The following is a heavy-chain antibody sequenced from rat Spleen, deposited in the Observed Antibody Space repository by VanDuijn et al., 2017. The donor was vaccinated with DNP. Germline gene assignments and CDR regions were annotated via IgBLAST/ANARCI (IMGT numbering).Heavy chain of an antibody. J-gene: IGHJ4*01. CDR2: IVYDGSGS. V-gene: IGHV5S10*01. Sequence: EVQLVESGGGLVQPGRSLKLSCAASGLPFSDYSMAWVRQAPKKGLEWVATIVYDGSGSYYGGSVMGRFIISRDNAKNTLYLQMDSLRSEDTATYFCTTHGSIASVSTGAMNVWGQGTSVTVSS. D-gene: IGHD1-2*01. CDR1: GLPFSDYS. CDR3: TTHGSIASVSTGAMNV.